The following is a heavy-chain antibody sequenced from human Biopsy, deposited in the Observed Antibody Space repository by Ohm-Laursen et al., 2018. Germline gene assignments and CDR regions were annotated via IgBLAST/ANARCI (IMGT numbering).Heavy chain of an antibody. CDR2: ISWNSDSI. V-gene: IGHV3-9*01. CDR3: AREQPALSGGGSWFDS. J-gene: IGHJ5*01. Sequence: SLRLSCAASGFSFDNYVMHWVRQAPGKGLEWVSCISWNSDSIGYANSVKGRFTISRDNAKNSLYLQMNSLRADDSAVYFCAREQPALSGGGSWFDSWGQGTLVIVSS. CDR1: GFSFDNYV. D-gene: IGHD6-19*01.